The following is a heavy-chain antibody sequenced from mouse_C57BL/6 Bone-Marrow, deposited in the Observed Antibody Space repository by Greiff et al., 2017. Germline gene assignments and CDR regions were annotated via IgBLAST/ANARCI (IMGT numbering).Heavy chain of an antibody. V-gene: IGHV1-55*01. CDR3: ARRARLRRRRPYYCDY. D-gene: IGHD2-2*01. J-gene: IGHJ2*01. CDR1: GYTFTSYW. Sequence: QVQLQQPGAELVKPGASVKMSCKASGYTFTSYWITWVKQRPGQGLAWIGDIYPGSGSTNYNEKFKSKATLTVDPSSSTAYMQLSSLTSEDSAVYYCARRARLRRRRPYYCDYWGQGTTLTVAS. CDR2: IYPGSGST.